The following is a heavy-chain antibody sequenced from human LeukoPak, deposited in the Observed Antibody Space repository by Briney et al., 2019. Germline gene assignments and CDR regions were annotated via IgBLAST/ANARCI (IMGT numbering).Heavy chain of an antibody. J-gene: IGHJ3*02. CDR2: IYPHDSDT. Sequence: GESLKISCKCSGYSFTSYWIGWVRQMPGKGLEWMGIIYPHDSDTRYSPSFQGQVTISVDKSISTAYLQWTSLKASDTAMYYCASPSGSSLDDGFDIWGQGTMVTVSS. CDR1: GYSFTSYW. V-gene: IGHV5-51*01. CDR3: ASPSGSSLDDGFDI. D-gene: IGHD1-26*01.